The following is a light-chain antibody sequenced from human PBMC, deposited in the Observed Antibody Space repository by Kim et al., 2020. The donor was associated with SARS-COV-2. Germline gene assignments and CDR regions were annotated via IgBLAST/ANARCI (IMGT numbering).Light chain of an antibody. Sequence: QSVLTQPPSASGTPGQRVTISCSGNISNIGTNTVNWYQQLPGTAPKLLIYSNNQRPSGVPDRFSGSKSGTSASLAISGLQSDDEAEYYCAAWDDSRTVLFVGGTQLTVL. CDR1: ISNIGTNT. CDR2: SNN. V-gene: IGLV1-44*01. CDR3: AAWDDSRTVL. J-gene: IGLJ2*01.